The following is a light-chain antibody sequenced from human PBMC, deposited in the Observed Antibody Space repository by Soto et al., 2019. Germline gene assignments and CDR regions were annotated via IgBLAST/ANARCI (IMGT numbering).Light chain of an antibody. CDR2: GAS. CDR1: QSVSSY. V-gene: IGKV3-11*01. J-gene: IGKJ4*01. Sequence: EIVLTQSPATLSLSPGERATLSCRASQSVSSYLAWYQQKPGQAPRLLIYGASNRATGIPARFSGSGSGTDFTLTISSLEPEDFAVYYCQQRSNWRTFGGGTKVEIK. CDR3: QQRSNWRT.